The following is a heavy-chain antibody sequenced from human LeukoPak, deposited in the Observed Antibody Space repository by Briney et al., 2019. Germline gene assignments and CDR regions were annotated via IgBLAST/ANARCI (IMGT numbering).Heavy chain of an antibody. D-gene: IGHD5-12*01. J-gene: IGHJ4*02. CDR2: IHLGGRT. V-gene: IGHV4-34*01. Sequence: SETLSLTCAVYGGSFRGYYWSWIRQPPGKGLEWIGEIHLGGRTNYNPSLKSRVTISLDKSNNQFSLELTSVAAADTAVYYCGRIGFSGYGTVDYWGQGTLVTVSS. CDR1: GGSFRGYY. CDR3: GRIGFSGYGTVDY.